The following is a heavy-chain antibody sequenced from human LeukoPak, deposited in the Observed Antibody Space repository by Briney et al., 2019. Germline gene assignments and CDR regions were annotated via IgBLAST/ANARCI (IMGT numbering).Heavy chain of an antibody. J-gene: IGHJ4*02. Sequence: PGGSLRLSCAASGFTFSDHYMDWVRQAPGKGLEWVGRTGDKANSYTTEYAASVKGRFTISRDGSKNSLFLQMNSLKTEDTAVYYCARVKEVGGYPYYFDYWGQGVLVIVSS. D-gene: IGHD6-19*01. CDR1: GFTFSDHY. CDR2: TGDKANSYTT. V-gene: IGHV3-72*01. CDR3: ARVKEVGGYPYYFDY.